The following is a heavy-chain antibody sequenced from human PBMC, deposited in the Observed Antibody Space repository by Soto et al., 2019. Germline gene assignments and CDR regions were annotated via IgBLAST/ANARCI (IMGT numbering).Heavy chain of an antibody. CDR3: ARHYSSGSRNWFDP. CDR1: GGSIKSSLYF. D-gene: IGHD6-19*01. CDR2: IYYSGST. Sequence: ASETLSLTFSVSGGSIKSSLYFWGWVRQPPGKGLEWMGSIYYSGSTYYNPSLRSRVTISVDTSKNQFSLKLSSVTAADTAVFYCARHYSSGSRNWFDPWGQGTLVT. J-gene: IGHJ5*02. V-gene: IGHV4-39*01.